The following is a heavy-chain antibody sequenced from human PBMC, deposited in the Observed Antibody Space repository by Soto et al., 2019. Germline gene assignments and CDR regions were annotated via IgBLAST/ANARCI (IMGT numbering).Heavy chain of an antibody. D-gene: IGHD3-16*01. CDR2: ISSNGGST. CDR3: VKDLSGGADINYFDY. J-gene: IGHJ4*02. CDR1: GFTFCIYA. Sequence: GGSIKLSCSASGFTFCIYAMPGVLQAPGKGLEYVSAISSNGGSTYYADSVKGRFTISRDNSKNTLYLQMSSLRAEDTAVYYCVKDLSGGADINYFDYWGQGTLVTVSS. V-gene: IGHV3-64D*06.